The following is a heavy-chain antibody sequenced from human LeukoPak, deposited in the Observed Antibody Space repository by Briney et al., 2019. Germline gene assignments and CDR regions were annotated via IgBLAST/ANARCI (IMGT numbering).Heavy chain of an antibody. J-gene: IGHJ4*02. D-gene: IGHD3-10*01. CDR3: ASARGSGNYYSPNDY. CDR1: GFTFSSYA. Sequence: GRSLRLSCAASGFTFSSYAMNWVRQAPGKGLEWVAVISYDGSNKYYADYVKGRFTISRDNSKNTLHLQMNSLRPEDTAVYYCASARGSGNYYSPNDYWGQGTLVTVSS. V-gene: IGHV3-30-3*01. CDR2: ISYDGSNK.